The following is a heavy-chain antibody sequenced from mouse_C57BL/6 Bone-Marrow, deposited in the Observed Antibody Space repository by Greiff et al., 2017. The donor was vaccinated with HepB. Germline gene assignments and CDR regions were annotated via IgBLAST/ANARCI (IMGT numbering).Heavy chain of an antibody. CDR2: IDPANGNT. CDR1: GYTINNTY. CDR3: ARGPSCFAY. Sequence: VQLQQSVPELVRPGASVKLSCTASGYTINNTYMHWVKQRHEKSLEWIGRIDPANGNTKYAQKFKGKATLTADTSATTAYLELRSLTSEDSAIYYCARGPSCFAYWGQGTPVTVSA. J-gene: IGHJ3*01. V-gene: IGHV14-3*01.